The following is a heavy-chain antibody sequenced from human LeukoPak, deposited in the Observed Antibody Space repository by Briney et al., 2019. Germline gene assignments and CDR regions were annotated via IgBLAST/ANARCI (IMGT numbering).Heavy chain of an antibody. V-gene: IGHV3-20*04. CDR1: GFPFDDYA. CDR3: ARDASTSYYDFWSGYSDY. CDR2: IIWNGGST. D-gene: IGHD3-3*01. Sequence: GGSLRLSCAASGFPFDDYAMSWVRQAPGKWLEWVSGIIWNGGSTGYADSVKGRFTISRDNAKNSLYLQMTSLRAEDTALYYCARDASTSYYDFWSGYSDYWGQGTLVTVSS. J-gene: IGHJ4*02.